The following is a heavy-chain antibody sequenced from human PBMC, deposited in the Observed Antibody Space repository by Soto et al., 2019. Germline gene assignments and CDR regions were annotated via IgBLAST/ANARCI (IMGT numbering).Heavy chain of an antibody. D-gene: IGHD5-12*01. Sequence: QVQLVQSGAQVKKPGASVKVSCKASGNTFDNYALHWVRQAPGRRLEWMGWIHAGNGYTKYSQSFQGRVTITRDTAASTVDMDLSSLRSEDTAVYYCARVQYSGYDFKLAFDSRGQGTMVTVST. CDR3: ARVQYSGYDFKLAFDS. CDR1: GNTFDNYA. J-gene: IGHJ3*02. CDR2: IHAGNGYT. V-gene: IGHV1-3*01.